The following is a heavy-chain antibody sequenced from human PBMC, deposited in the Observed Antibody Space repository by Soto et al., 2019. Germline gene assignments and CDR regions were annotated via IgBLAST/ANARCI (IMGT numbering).Heavy chain of an antibody. J-gene: IGHJ4*02. V-gene: IGHV4-34*01. D-gene: IGHD1-20*01. CDR2: VNLSVFYTGFT. Sequence: SETLSLTCAIYGASFSPYHWSWIRQSPGKGLEWIGEVNLSVFYTGFTSYNPSLESRVSVSVDTSKNQFSLKVSGVSAADTAVYYCATSQKGYNWNYFDHWGQGALVTVSS. CDR1: GASFSPYH. CDR3: ATSQKGYNWNYFDH.